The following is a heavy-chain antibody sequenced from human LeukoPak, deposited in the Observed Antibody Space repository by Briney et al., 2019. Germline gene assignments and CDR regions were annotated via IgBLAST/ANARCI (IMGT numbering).Heavy chain of an antibody. CDR1: GASLSSYY. CDR3: ARVRGYYDSSGYDY. V-gene: IGHV4-59*01. Sequence: SETLSLTCTVSGASLSSYYWSGIRQPPGKGLEGIGYIYYSGSTNYNPSLKSRVTILEDTSKNQISLKLSSVTAADTAVYYCARVRGYYDSSGYDYWGQGTLVTVSS. D-gene: IGHD3-22*01. CDR2: IYYSGST. J-gene: IGHJ4*02.